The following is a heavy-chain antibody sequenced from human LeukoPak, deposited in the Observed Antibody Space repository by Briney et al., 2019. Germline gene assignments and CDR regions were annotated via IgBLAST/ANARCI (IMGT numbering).Heavy chain of an antibody. J-gene: IGHJ4*02. V-gene: IGHV4-34*01. D-gene: IGHD3-10*01. CDR3: ARGKVRGVIIAPFDY. CDR1: GGSFSGYY. Sequence: SETLSPTCAVYGGSFSGYYWSWIRQPPGKGLEWIGEINHSGSTNYNPSLKSRVTISVDTSKNQFSLKLSSETAADTAVYYCARGKVRGVIIAPFDYWGQGTLVTVSS. CDR2: INHSGST.